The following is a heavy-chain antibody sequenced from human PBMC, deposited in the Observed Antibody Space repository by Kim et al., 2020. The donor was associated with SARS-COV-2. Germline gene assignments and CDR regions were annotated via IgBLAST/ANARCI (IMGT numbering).Heavy chain of an antibody. Sequence: SVKVSCKVSGYTLTELSMHWVRQAPGKGLEWMGGFDPEDGETIYAQKFQGRVTMTEDTSTDTAYMELSSLRSEDTAVYYCATGPPYYDSSGSYNWFDPWGQGTLVTVSS. CDR1: GYTLTELS. CDR3: ATGPPYYDSSGSYNWFDP. CDR2: FDPEDGET. V-gene: IGHV1-24*01. D-gene: IGHD3-22*01. J-gene: IGHJ5*02.